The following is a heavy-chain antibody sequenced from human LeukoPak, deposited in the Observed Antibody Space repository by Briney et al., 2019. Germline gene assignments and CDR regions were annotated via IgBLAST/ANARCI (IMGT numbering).Heavy chain of an antibody. D-gene: IGHD6-6*01. CDR2: ISSSSSYI. Sequence: GGSLRLSCAASGFTFSSYSTNWVRQAPGKGLEWVSSISSSSSYIYYADSVKGRFTISRDNAKNSLYLQMNSLRAEDTAVYYCARVLEYSSPPDYWGQGTLVTVSS. V-gene: IGHV3-21*01. CDR3: ARVLEYSSPPDY. J-gene: IGHJ4*02. CDR1: GFTFSSYS.